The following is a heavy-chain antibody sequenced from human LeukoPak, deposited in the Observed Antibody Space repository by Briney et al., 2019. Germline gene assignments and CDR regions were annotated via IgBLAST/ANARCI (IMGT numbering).Heavy chain of an antibody. V-gene: IGHV3-48*04. Sequence: GGSLRLSCAASGFTFSSYSMNWVRQAPGKGLGWVSYISSSSSTIYYADSVKGRFTISRDNAKNTLYLQMNSLRLEDTAVYYCARENLAAAADYWGQGTVVTVSS. CDR3: ARENLAAAADY. CDR2: ISSSSSTI. J-gene: IGHJ4*02. CDR1: GFTFSSYS. D-gene: IGHD6-25*01.